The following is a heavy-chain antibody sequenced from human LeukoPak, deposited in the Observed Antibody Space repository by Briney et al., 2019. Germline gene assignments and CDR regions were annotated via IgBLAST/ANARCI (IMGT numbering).Heavy chain of an antibody. CDR3: AREGPSLLMVYATYYFDY. D-gene: IGHD2-8*01. CDR2: INPSGGST. J-gene: IGHJ4*02. V-gene: IGHV1-46*01. Sequence: ASVKVSCQASGYTFTSYYMHWVRQAPGQGLEWMGIINPSGGSTSYAQKFQGRVTMTRDTSTSTVYMELSSLRSEDTAVYYCAREGPSLLMVYATYYFDYWGQGTLVTVSS. CDR1: GYTFTSYY.